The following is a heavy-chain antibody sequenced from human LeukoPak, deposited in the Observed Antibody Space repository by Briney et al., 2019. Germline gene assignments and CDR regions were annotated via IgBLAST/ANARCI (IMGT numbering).Heavy chain of an antibody. V-gene: IGHV3-53*01. Sequence: RGSLRLSCAASDFSVSSGYITWVRQAPGKGLEWVSAIYSGGTTYYADSVEGRFTISRDNSKKTVYLQMNKLRAEDTAVYYCATRGRVTGRNYMDVWGKGTTVTISS. CDR2: IYSGGTT. J-gene: IGHJ6*03. CDR3: ATRGRVTGRNYMDV. D-gene: IGHD1-14*01. CDR1: DFSVSSGY.